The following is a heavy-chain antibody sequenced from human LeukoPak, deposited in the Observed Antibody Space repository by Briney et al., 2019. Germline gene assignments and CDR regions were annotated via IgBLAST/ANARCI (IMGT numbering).Heavy chain of an antibody. CDR1: GGAISRYY. CDR3: ARDRAYCGGDCYRFDY. V-gene: IGHV4-4*07. CDR2: IYTSGST. J-gene: IGHJ4*02. D-gene: IGHD2-21*01. Sequence: PSDTLSITGRGSGGAISRYYWSWIRQPAGKGLEWIGRIYTSGSTNYNPSLKSRVTMSVDTSKNQFSLKLSSVTAADTAVYYCARDRAYCGGDCYRFDYWGQGTLVTVSS.